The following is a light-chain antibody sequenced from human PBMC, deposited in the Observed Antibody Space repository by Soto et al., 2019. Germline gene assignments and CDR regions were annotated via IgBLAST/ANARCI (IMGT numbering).Light chain of an antibody. J-gene: IGKJ1*01. Sequence: IQMTQSPATLEASVGDRVTITCRASQSISDWLAWYQQKPGKVPQLLIYGASRLESGVPSRFSGRGSGTEFTLTIGGLQPDDFATYYCQHYNAFPWPFGQGTKVDI. CDR1: QSISDW. CDR3: QHYNAFPWP. CDR2: GAS. V-gene: IGKV1-5*01.